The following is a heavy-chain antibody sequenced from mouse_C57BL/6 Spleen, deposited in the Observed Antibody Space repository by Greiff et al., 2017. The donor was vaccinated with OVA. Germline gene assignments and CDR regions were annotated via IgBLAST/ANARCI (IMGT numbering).Heavy chain of an antibody. CDR3: ARYDGYYGGGY. D-gene: IGHD2-3*01. Sequence: VQLQQSGAELVKPGASVKLSCKASGYTFTSYWMQWVKQRPGQGLEWIGEIDPSDSYTNYNQKFKGKATLTVDTSSSTAYMQLSSLTSEDSAVYYCARYDGYYGGGYWGQGTTLTVSS. V-gene: IGHV1-50*01. CDR2: IDPSDSYT. CDR1: GYTFTSYW. J-gene: IGHJ2*01.